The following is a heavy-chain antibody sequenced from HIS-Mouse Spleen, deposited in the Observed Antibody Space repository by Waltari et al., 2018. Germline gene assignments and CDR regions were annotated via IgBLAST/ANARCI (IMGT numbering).Heavy chain of an antibody. D-gene: IGHD6-13*01. CDR3: AKEQLVPRSRGAFDI. V-gene: IGHV4-39*07. CDR2: IYYTGSP. Sequence: QLQLQESGPGLVKPSETLSLTCTVSGGSISSSSYYWGWIRQPPGKGLEWIGSIYYTGSPYDNPSLKSRVTISVDTSKNQFSLKLSSVTAADTAVYYCAKEQLVPRSRGAFDIWGQGTMVTVSS. J-gene: IGHJ3*02. CDR1: GGSISSSSYY.